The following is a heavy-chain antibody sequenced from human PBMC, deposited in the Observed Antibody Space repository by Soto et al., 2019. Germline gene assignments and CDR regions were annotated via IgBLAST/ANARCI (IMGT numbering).Heavy chain of an antibody. V-gene: IGHV1-58*02. D-gene: IGHD4-17*01. CDR1: GFTFTSSA. J-gene: IGHJ4*02. CDR3: NYGSSIGYYFDY. CDR2: IVVGSGNT. Sequence: GASVKVSCKASGFTFTSSAMQWVRQARGQRLEWIGWIVVGSGNTNYAQKFQERVTITRDMSTSTAYMELSSLRSEDTAVYYCNYGSSIGYYFDYWGQGTLVTVSS.